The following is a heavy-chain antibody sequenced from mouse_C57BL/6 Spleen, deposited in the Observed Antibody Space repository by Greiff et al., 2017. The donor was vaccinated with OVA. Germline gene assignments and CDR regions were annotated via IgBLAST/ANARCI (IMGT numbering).Heavy chain of an antibody. CDR3: AKAYDGYYVLGY. D-gene: IGHD2-3*01. CDR1: GYTFTSYW. V-gene: IGHV1-69*01. CDR2: IDPSDSYT. Sequence: QVQLQQPGAELVMPGASVKLSCKASGYTFTSYWMHWVKQWPGQGLEWIGEIDPSDSYTNYNQKFKGKSTLTVDKSSSTAYMQLSSLTSEDSAVYYCAKAYDGYYVLGYWGQGTTLTVSS. J-gene: IGHJ2*01.